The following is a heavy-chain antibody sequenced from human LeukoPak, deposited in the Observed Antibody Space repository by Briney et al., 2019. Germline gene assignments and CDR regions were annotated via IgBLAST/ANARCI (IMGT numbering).Heavy chain of an antibody. J-gene: IGHJ4*02. V-gene: IGHV3-30*02. CDR1: GFTFSSYG. CDR3: AKDLHGGYSSDY. D-gene: IGHD4-23*01. Sequence: PGGSLRLSCAASGFTFSSYGMHWVRQAPGKGLEWVAFIRYDGSNKYYADSVKGRFTISKDNSKATLYLQMNSLGPEDTAVYYCAKDLHGGYSSDYWGQGTLVTVFS. CDR2: IRYDGSNK.